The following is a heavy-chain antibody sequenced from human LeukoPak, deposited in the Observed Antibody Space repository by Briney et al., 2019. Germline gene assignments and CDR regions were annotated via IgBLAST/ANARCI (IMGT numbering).Heavy chain of an antibody. CDR2: IGNNGGGI. J-gene: IGHJ4*02. CDR1: GFTFSTYT. D-gene: IGHD7-27*01. CDR3: AIDPNWGTHS. V-gene: IGHV3-23*01. Sequence: GGSLRLSCAASGFTFSTYTMYWVRHPPGKRLEWVSIIGNNGGGIHYADSVKGRFTIPRDNFKNALYLQMNSLRVEDTAVYYCAIDPNWGTHSWGQGVLVTVSS.